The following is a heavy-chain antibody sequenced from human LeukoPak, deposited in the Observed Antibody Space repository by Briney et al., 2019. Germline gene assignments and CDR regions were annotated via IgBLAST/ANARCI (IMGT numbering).Heavy chain of an antibody. J-gene: IGHJ4*02. CDR2: ISVYNANT. V-gene: IGHV1-18*01. D-gene: IGHD4-17*01. CDR1: GYTFNNYG. Sequence: GASVKVSCKASGYTFNNYGISWVRQAPGQGLEWMGWISVYNANTKYEEKFQDRVTMTTDTSTNTAYMELRSLRSDDTAVYYCARAGDYGDYCVFYWGQGTLVTVSS. CDR3: ARAGDYGDYCVFY.